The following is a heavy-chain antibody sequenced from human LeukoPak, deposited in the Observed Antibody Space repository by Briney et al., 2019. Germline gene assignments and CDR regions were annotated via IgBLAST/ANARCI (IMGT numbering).Heavy chain of an antibody. D-gene: IGHD6-19*01. CDR3: ARDPGSHNSSGWYDY. J-gene: IGHJ4*02. V-gene: IGHV3-11*01. CDR2: ISSSGSTI. Sequence: GGSLRLSCAASGFTFSDYYMSWIRQAPGKGLEWVSYISSSGSTIYYADSVKGRFTISRDNAKNSVYLQMNSLRAEDAAVYYCARDPGSHNSSGWYDYWGQGTLVTVSS. CDR1: GFTFSDYY.